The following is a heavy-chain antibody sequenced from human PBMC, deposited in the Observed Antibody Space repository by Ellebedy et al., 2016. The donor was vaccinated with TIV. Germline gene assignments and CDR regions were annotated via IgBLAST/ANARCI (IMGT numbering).Heavy chain of an antibody. J-gene: IGHJ4*02. CDR2: ISGTGGST. CDR3: ARGGGGRILGAAHFDF. D-gene: IGHD1-26*01. V-gene: IGHV3-23*01. Sequence: PGGSLRLSCAASGFTLNTYAMSWVRQAPGKGLEWVSSISGTGGSTWYADSVQGRFTISRDNSKNPLSLQMNSLRADDTAVHYCARGGGGRILGAAHFDFWGQGTLVTVSS. CDR1: GFTLNTYA.